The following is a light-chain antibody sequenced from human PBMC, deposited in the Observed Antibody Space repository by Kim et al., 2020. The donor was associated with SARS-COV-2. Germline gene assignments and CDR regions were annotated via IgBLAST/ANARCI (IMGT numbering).Light chain of an antibody. Sequence: PGDSASLACRASHSVASRYFAWYQLKPGQAPRLLIFGASSWAAGVPDRFTGSGSGTDFTLTISSLEPEDFAMYYCQQYGTLPYTFGQGTKLEI. J-gene: IGKJ2*01. V-gene: IGKV3-20*01. CDR3: QQYGTLPYT. CDR2: GAS. CDR1: HSVASRY.